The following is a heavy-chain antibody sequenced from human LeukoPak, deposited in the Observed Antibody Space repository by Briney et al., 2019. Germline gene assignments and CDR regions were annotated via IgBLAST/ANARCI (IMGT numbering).Heavy chain of an antibody. CDR1: GGTFSSYA. CDR3: ARPGRYSCSWYIWAFDI. J-gene: IGHJ3*02. D-gene: IGHD6-13*01. CDR2: IIPIFGTA. Sequence: SVKVSCKASGGTFSSYAISWVRQAPGQGLEWMGRIIPIFGTANYAQKFQGRVTITTDESTSTAYMELSSLRSEDTAVYYCARPGRYSCSWYIWAFDIWGQGTMVTVSS. V-gene: IGHV1-69*05.